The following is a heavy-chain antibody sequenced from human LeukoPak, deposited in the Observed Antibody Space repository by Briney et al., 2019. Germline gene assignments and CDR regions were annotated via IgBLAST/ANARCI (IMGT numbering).Heavy chain of an antibody. CDR2: ISAYNGNT. Sequence: GASVKVSCKASGYTFTSYGISWVRQAPGQGLEWMGWISAYNGNTNYAQKLQGRVTMTTDTSTSTAYMELRSLRSDDTAVYYCARAIPGRLRYFDWSTYYYYGMDVWGQGATVTVSS. J-gene: IGHJ6*02. V-gene: IGHV1-18*01. CDR1: GYTFTSYG. CDR3: ARAIPGRLRYFDWSTYYYYGMDV. D-gene: IGHD3-9*01.